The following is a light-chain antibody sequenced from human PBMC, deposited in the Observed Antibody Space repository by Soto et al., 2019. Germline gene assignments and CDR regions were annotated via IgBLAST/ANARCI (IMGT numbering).Light chain of an antibody. V-gene: IGLV1-44*01. CDR2: SNN. CDR1: TSNIGRNT. Sequence: QAVVSQPPSASGTPGQGVAISCSGATSNIGRNTVNWYQQLPGTAPKLLMYSNNQRPSGVPDRFSGSNSGTSASLAIRGLQSEDEADYYCAAWDDSLNAYVLGTGTK. CDR3: AAWDDSLNAYV. J-gene: IGLJ1*01.